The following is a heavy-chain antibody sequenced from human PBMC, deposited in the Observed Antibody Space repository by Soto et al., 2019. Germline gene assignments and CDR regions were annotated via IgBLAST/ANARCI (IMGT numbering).Heavy chain of an antibody. CDR2: KCYTGNT. D-gene: IGHD1-26*01. J-gene: IGHJ5*02. Sequence: SETLSLTCVVSGGSITSYHRSWIRQFPGKGLEWIAYKCYTGNTNYNPSLQSRVTISMDTSKNQLSLKLTSMTAADTAVYYCARDRHAGFTHYFDPRGQGTLVTVSS. CDR3: ARDRHAGFTHYFDP. CDR1: GGSITSYH. V-gene: IGHV4-59*01.